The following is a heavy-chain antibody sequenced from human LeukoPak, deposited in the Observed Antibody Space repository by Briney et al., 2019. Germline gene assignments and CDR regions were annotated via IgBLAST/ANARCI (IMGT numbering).Heavy chain of an antibody. CDR3: AKVGHPYDFWSGYK. CDR2: IGEGSGNT. D-gene: IGHD3-3*01. V-gene: IGHV3-43*02. Sequence: PGRSLRPSCAPSAFISADYAMHCVRQAAKKVMEWVSFIGEGSGNTSYADSVKGRFTSARDNSKNALYLRMNSLRIEDTALYYCAKVGHPYDFWSGYKWGEGTLVTVSS. J-gene: IGHJ4*02. CDR1: AFISADYA.